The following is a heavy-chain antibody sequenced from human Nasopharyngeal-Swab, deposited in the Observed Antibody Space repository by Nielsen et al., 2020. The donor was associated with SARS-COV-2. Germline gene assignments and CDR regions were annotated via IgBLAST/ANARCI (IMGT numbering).Heavy chain of an antibody. D-gene: IGHD3-9*01. V-gene: IGHV1-69*13. CDR3: ARDRYYDILTGYAYYYYGMDV. J-gene: IGHJ6*02. CDR2: IIPIFGTA. CDR1: GGTFSSYA. Sequence: SVQVSCKASGGTFSSYAISWVRQAPGQGLEWMGGIIPIFGTANYAQKFQGRVTITADESTSTAYMELSSLRSEDTAVYYCARDRYYDILTGYAYYYYGMDVWGQGTTVTVSS.